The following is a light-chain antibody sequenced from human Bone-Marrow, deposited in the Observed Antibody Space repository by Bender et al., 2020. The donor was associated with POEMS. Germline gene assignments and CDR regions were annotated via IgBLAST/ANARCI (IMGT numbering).Light chain of an antibody. CDR1: SSNIESKS. V-gene: IGLV1-44*01. CDR3: SSWDDSLSGWV. CDR2: TNN. Sequence: QSVLTQPPSASGTPGQRVTISCSGSSSNIESKSVNWYQQVPGTAPKLLIHTNNQRPSGVPARFSGSKSGTSASLAISDIQSEDEGDYYCSSWDDSLSGWVFGGGTKLTVL. J-gene: IGLJ3*02.